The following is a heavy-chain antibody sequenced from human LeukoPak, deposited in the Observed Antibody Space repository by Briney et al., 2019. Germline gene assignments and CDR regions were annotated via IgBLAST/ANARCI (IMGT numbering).Heavy chain of an antibody. CDR2: ISYDGSNK. J-gene: IGHJ4*02. D-gene: IGHD3-3*01. CDR3: AQDSRSTLLEWSYFDY. Sequence: GGSLRLSCAASGFTFSSYAMHWVRQAPGKGLEWVAVISYDGSNKYYADSVKGRFTISRDNSKNTLYLQMNSLRAEDTAVYYCAQDSRSTLLEWSYFDYWGQGTLVTVSS. CDR1: GFTFSSYA. V-gene: IGHV3-30-3*01.